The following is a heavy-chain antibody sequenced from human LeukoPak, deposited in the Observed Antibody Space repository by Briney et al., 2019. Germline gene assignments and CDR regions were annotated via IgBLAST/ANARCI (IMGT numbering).Heavy chain of an antibody. CDR1: GYTFTSYG. Sequence: GASVKVSCKASGYTFTSYGISWVRQAPGQGLEWMGWISAYNGNTNYAQKLQGRVTMTTDTSTSTAYMELRSLRSDDTAVYYCARERYCSSTSCYWNAFDIWGQGTMVTVSS. CDR3: ARERYCSSTSCYWNAFDI. J-gene: IGHJ3*02. V-gene: IGHV1-18*01. D-gene: IGHD2-2*01. CDR2: ISAYNGNT.